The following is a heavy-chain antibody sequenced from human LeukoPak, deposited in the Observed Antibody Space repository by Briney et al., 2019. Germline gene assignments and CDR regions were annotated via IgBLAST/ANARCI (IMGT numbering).Heavy chain of an antibody. V-gene: IGHV4-34*12. CDR1: RGSFSGYY. CDR3: ARDFFKYGSGSFHDY. D-gene: IGHD3-10*01. CDR2: VIHSGSA. Sequence: SVTLSLTCAVYRGSFSGYYWSWIRQPPGKGLEWVGSVIHSGSAYYNPSLKSRVTMSVDTSKNQLSLKLTSVTAADTAVYYCARDFFKYGSGSFHDYWGQGILVTVSS. J-gene: IGHJ4*02.